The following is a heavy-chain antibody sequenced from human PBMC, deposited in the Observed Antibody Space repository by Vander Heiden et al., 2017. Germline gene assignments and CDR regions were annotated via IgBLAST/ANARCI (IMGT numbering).Heavy chain of an antibody. Sequence: EVQLVESVGGLVKPGGSLRLFCAASGFTLSSYRMNLVRRAPGKGLEWVSSISSSSRYIYYADSVKGRFTISRDNAKNSLYLQMSSLRAEDTAVYYCARVAYGGGAFDIWGQGTMVTVSS. CDR1: GFTLSSYR. D-gene: IGHD4-17*01. CDR3: ARVAYGGGAFDI. CDR2: ISSSSRYI. V-gene: IGHV3-21*01. J-gene: IGHJ3*02.